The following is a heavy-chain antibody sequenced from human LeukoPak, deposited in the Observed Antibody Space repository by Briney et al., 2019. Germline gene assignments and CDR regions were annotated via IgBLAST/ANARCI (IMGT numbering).Heavy chain of an antibody. CDR3: ARLREIPVFGVVTKSTSYFDY. V-gene: IGHV3-7*01. J-gene: IGHJ4*02. CDR1: GFTFSSYE. Sequence: GGSLRLSCAASGFTFSSYEMSWVRQAPGKGLEWVANIKQDGSEKYYVDSVKGRFTISRDNAKNSLYLQMNSLRAEDTAVYYCARLREIPVFGVVTKSTSYFDYWGQGTLVTVSS. D-gene: IGHD3-3*01. CDR2: IKQDGSEK.